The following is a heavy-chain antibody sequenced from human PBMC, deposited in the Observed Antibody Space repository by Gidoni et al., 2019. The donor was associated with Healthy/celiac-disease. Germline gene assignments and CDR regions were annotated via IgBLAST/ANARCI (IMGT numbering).Heavy chain of an antibody. V-gene: IGHV3-30*18. CDR2: ISYDGSNK. D-gene: IGHD3-22*01. J-gene: IGHJ3*02. Sequence: QVQLVESGGGVVQPGRSLRLSCAASGFTFSSYGMHWVRQAPGKGLEWVAVISYDGSNKYYADSVKGRFTISRDNSKNTLYLQMNSLRAEDTAVYYCANTSPKTYYYDSHGAFDIWGQGTMVTVSS. CDR3: ANTSPKTYYYDSHGAFDI. CDR1: GFTFSSYG.